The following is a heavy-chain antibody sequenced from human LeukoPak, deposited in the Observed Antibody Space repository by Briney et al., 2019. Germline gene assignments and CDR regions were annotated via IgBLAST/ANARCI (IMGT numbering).Heavy chain of an antibody. D-gene: IGHD5-18*01. CDR2: INHSGST. CDR1: GGSFSGYY. J-gene: IGHJ3*02. CDR3: AREQYSYAPSRAFDI. Sequence: SETLSLTCAVYGGSFSGYYWSWIRQPPGKGLEWIGEINHSGSTNYNPSLKSRVTISVDTSKNQFSLKLSSVTAADTAVYYCAREQYSYAPSRAFDIWGQGTMVTVSS. V-gene: IGHV4-34*01.